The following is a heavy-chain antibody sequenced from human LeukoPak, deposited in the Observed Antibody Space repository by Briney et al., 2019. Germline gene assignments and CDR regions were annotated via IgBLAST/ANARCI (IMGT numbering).Heavy chain of an antibody. Sequence: ASVKVSCKASGYTFTGYYMHWVRQAPGQGLEWMGWINPNSGGTNYAQKFQGRVTMTRDTSISTAYMELSRLGSDDTAVYYCARNYYGSGSYYNGGDYWGQGTLVTVSS. J-gene: IGHJ4*02. CDR1: GYTFTGYY. CDR3: ARNYYGSGSYYNGGDY. D-gene: IGHD3-10*01. CDR2: INPNSGGT. V-gene: IGHV1-2*02.